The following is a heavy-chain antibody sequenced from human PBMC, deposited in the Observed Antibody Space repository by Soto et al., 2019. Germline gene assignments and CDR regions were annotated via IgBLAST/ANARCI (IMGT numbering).Heavy chain of an antibody. Sequence: QVQLVQSGAEVKKPGASVKVSCKASGYSFTTYDINWMRQASGQGLEWVGWMDPSTGNTGYAQKFQGRVTMTRDTSMNTAFMELSSLTYEDTAVYFCARNRRETGDFDYWGRGTLVTVSS. V-gene: IGHV1-8*01. CDR1: GYSFTTYD. CDR3: ARNRRETGDFDY. CDR2: MDPSTGNT. J-gene: IGHJ4*02. D-gene: IGHD7-27*01.